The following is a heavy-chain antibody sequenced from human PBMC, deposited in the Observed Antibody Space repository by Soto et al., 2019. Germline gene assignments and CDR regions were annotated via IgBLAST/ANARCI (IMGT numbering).Heavy chain of an antibody. CDR2: ISYDGSNK. D-gene: IGHD3-10*01. CDR1: GFTFSSYG. CDR3: AKGMGSGSYYEPDY. V-gene: IGHV3-30*18. J-gene: IGHJ4*02. Sequence: QVQLVESGGGVVQPGRSLRLSCAASGFTFSSYGMHWVRQAPGKGLEWVAVISYDGSNKYYADSVKGRFTISRDNSKNTLYLQMNSLRAEDTAVYYCAKGMGSGSYYEPDYWGQGTRVTFSS.